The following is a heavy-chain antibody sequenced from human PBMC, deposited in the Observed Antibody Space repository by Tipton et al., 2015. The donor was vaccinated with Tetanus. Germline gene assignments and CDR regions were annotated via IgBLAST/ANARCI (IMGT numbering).Heavy chain of an antibody. CDR2: IDPNSGDT. Sequence: QVQLVQSGAELKKPGASVKVSCTASGYTFTGYYMYWVRQAPGQGLEWVGWIDPNSGDTIYAQNFQGRVTMTRDTSISTVYLELSRLRSDDTAVYYCARDRGDYIYYGMDVWGPGTTVTVS. CDR3: ARDRGDYIYYGMDV. CDR1: GYTFTGYY. V-gene: IGHV1-2*02. J-gene: IGHJ6*02. D-gene: IGHD3-22*01.